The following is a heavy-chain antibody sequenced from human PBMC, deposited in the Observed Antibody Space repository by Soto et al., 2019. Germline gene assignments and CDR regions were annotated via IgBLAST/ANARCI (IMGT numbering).Heavy chain of an antibody. V-gene: IGHV4-59*01. CDR3: ARAPRITIFGVVTNNWFDP. J-gene: IGHJ5*02. Sequence: SETLSLTCTVSGGSISSYYWSWIRQPPGKGLGWIGYIYYSGSTNYNPSLKSRVTISVDTSKNQFSLKLSSVTAADTAVYYCARAPRITIFGVVTNNWFDPWGQGTLVTVSS. D-gene: IGHD3-3*01. CDR2: IYYSGST. CDR1: GGSISSYY.